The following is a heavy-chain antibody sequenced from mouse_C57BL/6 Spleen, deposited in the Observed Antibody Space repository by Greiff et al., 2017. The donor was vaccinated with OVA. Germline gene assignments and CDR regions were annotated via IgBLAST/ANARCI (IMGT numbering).Heavy chain of an antibody. CDR1: GFTFSNYW. CDR2: IRLKSDNYAT. J-gene: IGHJ2*01. D-gene: IGHD3-3*01. V-gene: IGHV6-3*01. CDR3: TGGERDNFDY. Sequence: EVQVVESGGGLVQPGGSMKLSCVASGFTFSNYWMNWVRQSPEKGLEWVAQIRLKSDNYATHSAVSVKGRFTISRDDSKSIVYLQMNNIRAEDTAIYYCTGGERDNFDYWGQGTTLTVSA.